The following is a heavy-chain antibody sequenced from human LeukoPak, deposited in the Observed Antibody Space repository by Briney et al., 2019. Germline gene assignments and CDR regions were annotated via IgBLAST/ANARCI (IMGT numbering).Heavy chain of an antibody. CDR2: IDNSGST. CDR1: GGHIDSFF. V-gene: IGHV4-4*08. D-gene: IGHD6-19*01. J-gene: IGHJ4*02. CDR3: ASGGGWLIDY. Sequence: PSETLSLTCTVSGGHIDSFFWNWIRQPPRKGLEWIGYIDNSGSTKYNPSLKSRITMSRDTSKNQFSLKLTSVTAADTAMYYCASGGGWLIDYWGQGTLVSVSS.